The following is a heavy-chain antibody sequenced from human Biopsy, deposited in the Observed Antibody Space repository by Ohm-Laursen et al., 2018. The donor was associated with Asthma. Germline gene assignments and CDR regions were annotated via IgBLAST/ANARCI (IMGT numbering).Heavy chain of an antibody. Sequence: TLSLTCTVSGGSITSSSYYWGWIRQPPGKGMEWIGSMYHSGSPDYHPSIKSRSTISVDTSKNQLSLKCSSVTAADTAVYFCVRHQYSSSWSTFDYWGQGALVTVSS. V-gene: IGHV4-39*01. CDR3: VRHQYSSSWSTFDY. CDR1: GGSITSSSYY. D-gene: IGHD3-22*01. J-gene: IGHJ4*02. CDR2: MYHSGSP.